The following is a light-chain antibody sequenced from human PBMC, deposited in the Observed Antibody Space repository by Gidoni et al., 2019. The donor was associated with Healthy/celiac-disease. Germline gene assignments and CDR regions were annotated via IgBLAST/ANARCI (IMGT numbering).Light chain of an antibody. Sequence: GTSSDVGSYNLVSWYQQHPGKAPKLMIYEVSKRPSGVSTRFSGSKSGNTASLTISGIQAEDEADYYCCSYAGSSTYVVFGGGTKLTVL. J-gene: IGLJ2*01. CDR3: CSYAGSSTYVV. V-gene: IGLV2-23*02. CDR1: SSDVGSYNL. CDR2: EVS.